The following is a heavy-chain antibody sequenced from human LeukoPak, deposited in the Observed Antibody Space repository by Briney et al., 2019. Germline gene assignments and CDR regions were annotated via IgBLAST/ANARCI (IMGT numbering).Heavy chain of an antibody. CDR1: GFTFSSYS. CDR3: ARESDSSGYYLPYYYYGMDV. D-gene: IGHD3-22*01. CDR2: ISSSSSYI. Sequence: PGGSLRLSCAASGFTFSSYSMNWVRQAPGKGLEWVSSISSSSSYIYYADSVKGRFTISRDNAKSSLYLQMNSLRAEDTAVYYCARESDSSGYYLPYYYYGMDVWGQGTTVTVSS. J-gene: IGHJ6*02. V-gene: IGHV3-21*01.